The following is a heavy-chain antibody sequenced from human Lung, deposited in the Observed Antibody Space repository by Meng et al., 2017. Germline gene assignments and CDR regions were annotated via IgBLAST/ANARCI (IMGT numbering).Heavy chain of an antibody. CDR3: ARDEDISAAGKLFGDY. V-gene: IGHV1-2*06. J-gene: IGHJ4*02. CDR2: IDPKSGDT. CDR1: GYNFPDYW. Sequence: QVQLVQSGAEVKKPGASGKVSCKPSGYNFPDYWLHWVRRAPGQGLEWMGRIDPKSGDTHYAQRFQGRVTMTGDTSIGTAYMELSGLRSDDTAMYYCARDEDISAAGKLFGDYWGQGTLVTVSS. D-gene: IGHD6-13*01.